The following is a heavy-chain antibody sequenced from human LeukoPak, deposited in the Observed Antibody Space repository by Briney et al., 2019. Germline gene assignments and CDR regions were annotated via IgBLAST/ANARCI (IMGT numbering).Heavy chain of an antibody. J-gene: IGHJ6*03. CDR1: GFTFSSYW. CDR2: IKQDGSEK. CDR3: ARAGVGASGSYYYYYMDV. Sequence: GGSLRLSCAASGFTFSSYWMSWVRQAPGKGLEWVANIKQDGSEKYYVDSVKGRFTISRDNAKNSLYLQMNSLRAEDTAVYYCARAGVGASGSYYYYYMDVWGKGTTVTISS. D-gene: IGHD1-26*01. V-gene: IGHV3-7*01.